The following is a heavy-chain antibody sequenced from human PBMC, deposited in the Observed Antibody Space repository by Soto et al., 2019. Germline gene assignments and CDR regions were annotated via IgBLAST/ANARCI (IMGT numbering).Heavy chain of an antibody. CDR1: GGSISSYY. Sequence: PSETLSLTCTVSGGSISSYYWSWIRQPPGKGLEWIGYIYYSGSTNYNPSLKSRVTISVDTSKNQFSLKLSSVTAADTAVYYCARDRPSFGVVNYYYYGMDVWGQGTTVTVSS. J-gene: IGHJ6*02. V-gene: IGHV4-59*01. CDR2: IYYSGST. D-gene: IGHD3-3*01. CDR3: ARDRPSFGVVNYYYYGMDV.